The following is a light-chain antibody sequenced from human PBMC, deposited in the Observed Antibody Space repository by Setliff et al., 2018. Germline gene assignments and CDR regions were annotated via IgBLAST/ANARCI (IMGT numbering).Light chain of an antibody. CDR2: EVS. V-gene: IGLV2-14*01. CDR1: SRDVGGYYY. Sequence: QSVLTQPASVSGSPGQSITISCTGTSRDVGGYYYVSWFQHHPGKAPKLLIYEVSNRPPGVSHRFSGSKSGNTASLTISGLQAEDEADYYCTLYTGSSPLEVFGSVTKVTVL. CDR3: TLYTGSSPLEV. J-gene: IGLJ1*01.